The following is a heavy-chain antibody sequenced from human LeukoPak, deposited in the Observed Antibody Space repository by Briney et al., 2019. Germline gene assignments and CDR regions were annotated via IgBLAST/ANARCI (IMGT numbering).Heavy chain of an antibody. CDR3: SRDTTPLDY. Sequence: ASVKVSCKASGGTFSSYAVSWVRQAPGQGLEWMGWINPNSGDTHYARKFRGRVTMTRDTSINTAYMEMARLTSDDTAVYYCSRDTTPLDYWGQGTLVTVSS. J-gene: IGHJ4*02. CDR1: GGTFSSYA. D-gene: IGHD1-14*01. V-gene: IGHV1-2*02. CDR2: INPNSGDT.